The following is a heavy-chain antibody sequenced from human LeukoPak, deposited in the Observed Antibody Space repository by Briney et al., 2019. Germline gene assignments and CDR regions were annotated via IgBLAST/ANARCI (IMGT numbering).Heavy chain of an antibody. D-gene: IGHD6-19*01. J-gene: IGHJ6*02. CDR1: GFTFSDYW. CDR3: AKVPGQWLSRGGMDV. CDR2: INQDGGGK. Sequence: PGGSLRLSCAASGFTFSDYWLSWVRQAPGKGLEWVTNINQDGGGKYYVDSVNGRFTISRDNAKNSLYLQLNSLRAEDTALYYCAKVPGQWLSRGGMDVWAKGPRSPSP. V-gene: IGHV3-7*03.